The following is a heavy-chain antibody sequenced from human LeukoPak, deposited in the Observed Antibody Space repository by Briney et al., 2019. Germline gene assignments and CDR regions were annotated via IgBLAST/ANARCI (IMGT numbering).Heavy chain of an antibody. Sequence: ASVKVSCKVPGYTLTELSMHWVRQAPGKGLERMGGFDPEDGETIYAQKFQGRVTMTEDTSTDTAYMELSSLRSEDTAVYYCATVPRITIFGVVQYNWFDPWGQGTLVTVSS. CDR1: GYTLTELS. CDR3: ATVPRITIFGVVQYNWFDP. CDR2: FDPEDGET. V-gene: IGHV1-24*01. J-gene: IGHJ5*02. D-gene: IGHD3-3*01.